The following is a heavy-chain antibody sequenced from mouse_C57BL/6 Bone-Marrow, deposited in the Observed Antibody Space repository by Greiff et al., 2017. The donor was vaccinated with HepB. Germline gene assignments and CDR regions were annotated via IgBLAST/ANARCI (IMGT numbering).Heavy chain of an antibody. D-gene: IGHD1-1*01. CDR2: INPNNGGT. Sequence: VQLQQSGPELVKPGASVKISCKASGYTFTDYYMNWVKQSHGKSLEWIGDINPNNGGTSYNQKFKGKATLTVDKSSSTAYMELRSLTSEDSAVYYWARDYGGPYYFDYWGQGTTLTVSS. CDR3: ARDYGGPYYFDY. CDR1: GYTFTDYY. J-gene: IGHJ2*01. V-gene: IGHV1-26*01.